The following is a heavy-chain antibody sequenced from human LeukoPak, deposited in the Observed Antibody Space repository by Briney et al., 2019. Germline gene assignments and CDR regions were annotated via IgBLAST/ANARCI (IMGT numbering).Heavy chain of an antibody. CDR3: VRAHGTYAPLGY. D-gene: IGHD2-2*01. V-gene: IGHV3-21*01. Sequence: GGSLRLSCAGSGFTFSSYTMSWVRQAPGKGLEWISSISSSSSYTYYADPAKGRLTISRDNTKRSLVLQMNSLRAEDTAVYYCVRAHGTYAPLGYWGQGILSPSPQ. CDR1: GFTFSSYT. J-gene: IGHJ4*02. CDR2: ISSSSSYT.